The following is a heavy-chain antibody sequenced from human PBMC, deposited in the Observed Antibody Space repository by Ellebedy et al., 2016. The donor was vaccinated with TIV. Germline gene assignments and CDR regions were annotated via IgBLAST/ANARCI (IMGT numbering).Heavy chain of an antibody. Sequence: GESLKISCAASGFTLNNYAMSWVRQAPGKGLEWVSAISGSGGTTYYADSVKGRFTVSRDTSKNTLYLQMNSLRAEDTAVYYCAKDLRITWLYGMDVWGQGTTVTVSS. V-gene: IGHV3-23*01. D-gene: IGHD5-12*01. CDR3: AKDLRITWLYGMDV. CDR2: ISGSGGTT. CDR1: GFTLNNYA. J-gene: IGHJ6*02.